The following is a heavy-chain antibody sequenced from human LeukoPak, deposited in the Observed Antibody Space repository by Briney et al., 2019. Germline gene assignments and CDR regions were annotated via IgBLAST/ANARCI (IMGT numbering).Heavy chain of an antibody. CDR2: INPNSGGT. CDR3: ARNIWFGESADAFDI. CDR1: GYPFTGYY. D-gene: IGHD3-10*01. Sequence: GASVKVSCKTSGYPFTGYYMHWVRQAPGQGLEWMGWINPNSGGTNYAQKFQGRVTMTRDKSIRTAYMELSRLTSDDTAVYYCARNIWFGESADAFDIWGQGTMVTVSS. V-gene: IGHV1-2*02. J-gene: IGHJ3*02.